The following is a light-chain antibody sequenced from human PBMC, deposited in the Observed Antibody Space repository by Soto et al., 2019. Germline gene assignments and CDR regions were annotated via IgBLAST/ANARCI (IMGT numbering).Light chain of an antibody. CDR3: QQRAN. CDR2: GTS. Sequence: EIVLTQSPATLPLSPGERATLSCRASQSVSGYLDWYQQRPGKAPRLLIHGTSNRAPGIPARFSGGGSGTDFTLTISSLEPEDFAVYYCQQRANFGQGTRLESK. J-gene: IGKJ5*01. V-gene: IGKV3-11*01. CDR1: QSVSGY.